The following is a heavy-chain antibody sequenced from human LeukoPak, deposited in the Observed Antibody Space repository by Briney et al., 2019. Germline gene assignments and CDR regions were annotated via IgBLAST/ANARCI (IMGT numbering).Heavy chain of an antibody. D-gene: IGHD6-13*01. J-gene: IGHJ4*02. CDR2: IYYSGRT. Sequence: PGGSLRLSCAASGFTFSSYAMNWVRQAPGKGLEWIGSIYYSGRTYYNPSLKSPVTISVDTSKNQFSLKLSSVTAADTAVYYCARIEAAWRDFDYWGQGTLVTVSS. CDR1: GFTFSSYA. V-gene: IGHV4-39*01. CDR3: ARIEAAWRDFDY.